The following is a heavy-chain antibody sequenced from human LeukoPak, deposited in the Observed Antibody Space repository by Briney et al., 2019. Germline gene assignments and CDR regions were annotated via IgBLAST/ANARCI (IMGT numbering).Heavy chain of an antibody. CDR3: ATSREVAGSHAFDI. Sequence: GESLKISCKGSGYSFTNYWIGWVRQMPGKGLEWMGMLYPGDSASRFSPSFQGRVTMSVDRSINTAYLQWISLRASDTAMYYCATSREVAGSHAFDIWGQGTVVTVSS. CDR1: GYSFTNYW. D-gene: IGHD6-19*01. V-gene: IGHV5-51*01. CDR2: LYPGDSAS. J-gene: IGHJ3*02.